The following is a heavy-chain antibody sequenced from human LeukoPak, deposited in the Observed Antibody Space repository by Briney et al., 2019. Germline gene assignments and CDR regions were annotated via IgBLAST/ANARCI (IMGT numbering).Heavy chain of an antibody. CDR3: ARDLTDNYCSSTSCKWGSNWFDS. D-gene: IGHD2-2*01. V-gene: IGHV1-2*02. CDR1: GYTFTGYY. J-gene: IGHJ5*01. Sequence: ASVKVSCKASGYTFTGYYMHWVRQAPGQGLQWMGWINPNSGDTKYAQRFQDRVTMTRDTSISTAYMELSSLRSDDTAVYYCARDLTDNYCSSTSCKWGSNWFDSWGQGTLVTVSS. CDR2: INPNSGDT.